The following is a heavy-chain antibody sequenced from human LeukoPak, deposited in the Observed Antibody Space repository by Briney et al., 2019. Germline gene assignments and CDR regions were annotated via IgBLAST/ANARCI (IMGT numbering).Heavy chain of an antibody. D-gene: IGHD6-19*01. J-gene: IGHJ4*02. CDR1: GYTFSDYA. CDR2: IDAGNGDT. CDR3: ARAPSGWYLDY. Sequence: ASVKVSCKASGYTFSDYAMHWVRQAPGQRFERMGWIDAGNGDTRYSQKLQGRVTMTTDTSTSTAYMELRSLRSDDTAVYYCARAPSGWYLDYWGQGTLVTVSS. V-gene: IGHV1-3*01.